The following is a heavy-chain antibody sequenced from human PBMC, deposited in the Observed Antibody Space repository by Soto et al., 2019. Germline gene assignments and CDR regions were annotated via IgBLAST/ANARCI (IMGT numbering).Heavy chain of an antibody. CDR1: GFTFSSYA. V-gene: IGHV3-23*01. D-gene: IGHD2-2*01. Sequence: VQLLESGGGLVQPGGSLRLSCAASGFTFSSYAMSWVRQAPGKGLEWVSAISGSGGSTYYADSVKGRFTISRDNSKNTLYLQMNSLRAEDTAVYYCANIYCSSTSCSPYYFDYWGQGTLVTVSS. J-gene: IGHJ4*02. CDR3: ANIYCSSTSCSPYYFDY. CDR2: ISGSGGST.